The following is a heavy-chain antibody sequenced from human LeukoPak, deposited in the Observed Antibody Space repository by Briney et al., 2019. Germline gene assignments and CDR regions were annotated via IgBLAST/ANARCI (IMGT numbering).Heavy chain of an antibody. D-gene: IGHD1-26*01. J-gene: IGHJ4*02. Sequence: SETLSLTCTVSGGSISSSSYYWGWIRQPPGKGLEWIGYIYYSGSTNYNPSLKSRVTISVDTSKNQFSLKLSSVTAADTAVYYCARVYIVGATPLIDYWGQGTLVTVSS. V-gene: IGHV4-61*05. CDR3: ARVYIVGATPLIDY. CDR2: IYYSGST. CDR1: GGSISSSSYY.